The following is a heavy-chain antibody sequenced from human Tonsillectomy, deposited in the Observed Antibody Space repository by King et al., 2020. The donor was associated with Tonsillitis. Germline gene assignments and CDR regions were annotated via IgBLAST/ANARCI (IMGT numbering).Heavy chain of an antibody. J-gene: IGHJ4*02. V-gene: IGHV4-34*01. CDR3: AVLNYSASY. D-gene: IGHD4-11*01. CDR1: GGSFSGYY. CDR2: INQSGST. Sequence: HVQLQQWGAGLLKPSETLSLTCAVYGGSFSGYYWSWIRQPPGKGLEWIGEINQSGSTNYNPSLKSRVTISVDTSKNQFSLKLSSVTAADTAVYYCAVLNYSASYWGQGTLVTVSS.